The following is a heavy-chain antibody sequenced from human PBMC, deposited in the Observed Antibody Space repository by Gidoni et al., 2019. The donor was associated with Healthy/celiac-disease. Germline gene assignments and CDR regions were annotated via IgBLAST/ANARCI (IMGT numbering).Heavy chain of an antibody. Sequence: VQLVQSGAAVKKPGESLTISCKGSVYSFTSYWIGWVRQMPGKGLEWIGIIYPGDAETRDSPSFQGQVTRSAEKSISTAYLQGSSLKASDTAMYDCARQPHSSGSGWFDPWGQGTLVTVSS. J-gene: IGHJ5*02. CDR3: ARQPHSSGSGWFDP. CDR1: VYSFTSYW. D-gene: IGHD3-22*01. CDR2: IYPGDAET. V-gene: IGHV5-51*01.